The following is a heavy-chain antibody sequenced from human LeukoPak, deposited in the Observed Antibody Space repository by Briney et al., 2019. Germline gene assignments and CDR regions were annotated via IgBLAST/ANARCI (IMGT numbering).Heavy chain of an antibody. V-gene: IGHV4-34*01. CDR2: INHSGST. J-gene: IGHJ5*02. CDR1: GGSFSGYY. CDR3: ARGMGYCSGGSCYFPPNWFDP. Sequence: PSETLSLTRAVYGGSFSGYYWSWLRQPPGKGLEGIGEINHSGSTNYNPSLKSRVTISVDTSKNHFSLKLSSVTAADTAVYYCARGMGYCSGGSCYFPPNWFDPWGQGTLVTVSS. D-gene: IGHD2-15*01.